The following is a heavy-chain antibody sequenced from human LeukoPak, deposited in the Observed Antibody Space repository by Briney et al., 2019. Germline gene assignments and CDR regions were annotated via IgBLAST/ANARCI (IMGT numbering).Heavy chain of an antibody. Sequence: GGTLRLSCAASEFTFSSYGMSWVRQAPGKGLEWVSSISSSSSYIYYADSVKGRFTISRDNAKNSLYLQMNSLRAEDTAVYYCATAYDILTGYSNYYYYYMDVWGKGTTVTVSS. CDR3: ATAYDILTGYSNYYYYYMDV. J-gene: IGHJ6*03. D-gene: IGHD3-9*01. CDR1: EFTFSSYG. V-gene: IGHV3-21*01. CDR2: ISSSSSYI.